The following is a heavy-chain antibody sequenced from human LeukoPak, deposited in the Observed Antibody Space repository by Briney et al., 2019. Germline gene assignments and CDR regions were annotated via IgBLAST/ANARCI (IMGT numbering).Heavy chain of an antibody. CDR1: GFTFSSYS. V-gene: IGHV3-21*01. J-gene: IGHJ5*02. Sequence: GGSLTLSCAASGFTFSSYSMNWVRQAAGKGGKWVSSISSSSSYIYYADSVKGRFTISRDNAKNSLYLQMNSLRAEDTAVYYCAREPPGRPCATWGQGTLVTVSS. CDR3: AREPPGRPCAT. CDR2: ISSSSSYI. D-gene: IGHD3-10*01.